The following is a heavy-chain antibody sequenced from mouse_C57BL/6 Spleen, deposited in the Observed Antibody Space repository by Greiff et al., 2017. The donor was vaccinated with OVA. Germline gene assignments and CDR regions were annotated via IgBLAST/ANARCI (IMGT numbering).Heavy chain of an antibody. V-gene: IGHV1-62-2*01. CDR3: ARWLTGYAMDY. CDR2: FYPGSGSI. CDR1: GYTFTEYT. J-gene: IGHJ4*01. D-gene: IGHD1-2*01. Sequence: QVQLKQSGAELVKPGASVKLSCKASGYTFTEYTIHWVKQRSGQGLEWIGWFYPGSGSIKYNEKFKSKATLTVDKPSSTAYMQLSSLTSEDSAVYYCARWLTGYAMDYWGQGTSVTVSS.